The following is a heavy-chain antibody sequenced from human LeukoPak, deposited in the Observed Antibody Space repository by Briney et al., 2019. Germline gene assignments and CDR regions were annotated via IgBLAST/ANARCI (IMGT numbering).Heavy chain of an antibody. V-gene: IGHV1-2*02. J-gene: IGHJ4*02. D-gene: IGHD5-24*01. CDR1: GYTFTGYY. CDR3: ARGRRWLQLGLDY. Sequence: ASVKVSCKASGYTFTGYYMHWVRQAPGQGLEWMGWINPNSGGTNYAQKFQGRVTVTRDTSISTAYMELSRLRSDDTAVYYCARGRRWLQLGLDYWGQGTLVTVSS. CDR2: INPNSGGT.